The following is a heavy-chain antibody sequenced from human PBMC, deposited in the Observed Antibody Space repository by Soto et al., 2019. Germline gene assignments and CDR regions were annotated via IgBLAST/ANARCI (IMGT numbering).Heavy chain of an antibody. J-gene: IGHJ5*02. CDR3: ARWIAVGGFDP. V-gene: IGHV4-59*01. D-gene: IGHD6-19*01. CDR1: GGSISSYY. CDR2: IYYSGST. Sequence: PSETLSLTCTVSGGSISSYYWSWIRQPPGKGLEWIGYIYYSGSTNYNPSLKSRVTISVDTSKNQFSLKLSSVTAADTAVYYCARWIAVGGFDPWGQGTLVTVSS.